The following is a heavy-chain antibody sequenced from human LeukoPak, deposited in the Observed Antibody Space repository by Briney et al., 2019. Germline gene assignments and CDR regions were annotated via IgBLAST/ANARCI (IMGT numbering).Heavy chain of an antibody. D-gene: IGHD3-22*01. Sequence: PGGSLRLSCAVSGFTFTDTYMTWIRQAPGKGLEWVAFIRYDGSNKYYADSVKGRFTISRDNSKNTLYLQMNSLRAEDTAVYYCAKDHYYDSSGYNYYMDVWGKGTTVTISS. J-gene: IGHJ6*03. CDR1: GFTFTDTY. V-gene: IGHV3-30*02. CDR3: AKDHYYDSSGYNYYMDV. CDR2: IRYDGSNK.